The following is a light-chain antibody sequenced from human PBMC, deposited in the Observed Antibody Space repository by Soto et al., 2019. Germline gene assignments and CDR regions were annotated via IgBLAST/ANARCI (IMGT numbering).Light chain of an antibody. Sequence: QSVLTQPASVSGSPGQSITISCTGTSSDVGGYNYVSWYQQHPGKAPKLMIYEVSNRPSGVSNRFSGSESGNTASLTISGLQAEDEADYYCSSYTSSSTLCVVFGGGTKVTVL. J-gene: IGLJ2*01. CDR1: SSDVGGYNY. CDR2: EVS. CDR3: SSYTSSSTLCVV. V-gene: IGLV2-14*01.